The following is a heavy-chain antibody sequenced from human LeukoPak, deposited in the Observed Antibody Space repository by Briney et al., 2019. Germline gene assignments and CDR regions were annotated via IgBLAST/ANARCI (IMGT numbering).Heavy chain of an antibody. CDR1: GFTFSSYG. CDR2: ISYDGSNK. Sequence: GGSLRLSCAASGFTFSSYGMHWVRQAPGKGLEWVAVISYDGSNKYYVDSVKGRFTISRDNAKNSLYLQMNSLRAEDTAVYYCARVGPEITMIVVAAFDYWGQGTLVTVSS. V-gene: IGHV3-30*03. J-gene: IGHJ4*02. D-gene: IGHD3-22*01. CDR3: ARVGPEITMIVVAAFDY.